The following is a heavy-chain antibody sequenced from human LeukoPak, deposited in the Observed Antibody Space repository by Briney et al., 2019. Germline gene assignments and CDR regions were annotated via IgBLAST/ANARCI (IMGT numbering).Heavy chain of an antibody. V-gene: IGHV1-2*02. CDR1: GYTFTGYY. J-gene: IGHJ3*02. D-gene: IGHD2-15*01. CDR3: ARPYCSGGSCFYDAFDI. CDR2: INPNSGGT. Sequence: ASVKVSCKASGYTFTGYYMHWVRQAPGQGLEWMGWINPNSGGTNYAQKFQGRVTMTRDTSISTAYMELSRLRSDDTAVYYCARPYCSGGSCFYDAFDIWGQGTMVTVSS.